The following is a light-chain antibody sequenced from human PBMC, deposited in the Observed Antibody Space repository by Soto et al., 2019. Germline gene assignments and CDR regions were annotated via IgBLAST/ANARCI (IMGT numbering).Light chain of an antibody. CDR3: QQRSNWPPEIP. J-gene: IGKJ5*01. CDR1: QSVSSY. V-gene: IGKV3-11*01. CDR2: EGS. Sequence: DIVVTQSLSTLSSSHRQTANLSCMASQSVSSYLAWYQQKAGRAPRLLIYEGSNRATGIPDRFSGSGSGTDFTLTISSLEPEDFALYCCQQRSNWPPEIPFGQGTRLEVK.